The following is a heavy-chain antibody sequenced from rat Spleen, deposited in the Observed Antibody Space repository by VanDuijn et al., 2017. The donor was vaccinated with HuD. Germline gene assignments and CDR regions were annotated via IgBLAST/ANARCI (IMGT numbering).Heavy chain of an antibody. CDR2: ITNTGGSI. Sequence: EVQLVESGGGLVQPGRSLKLSCVASGFTFNNYWMSWIRQAPGKGLEWVASITNTGGSIYYPDSVKGRFTVSRDNAKSTLYLQMDSLRSEDTATYYCARRGLPGYYFDYWGQGVMVTVSS. D-gene: IGHD1-4*01. CDR1: GFTFNNYW. J-gene: IGHJ2*01. V-gene: IGHV5-31*01. CDR3: ARRGLPGYYFDY.